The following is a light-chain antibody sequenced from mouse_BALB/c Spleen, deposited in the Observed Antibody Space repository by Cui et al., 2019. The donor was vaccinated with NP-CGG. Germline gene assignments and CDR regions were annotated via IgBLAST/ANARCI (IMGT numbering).Light chain of an antibody. V-gene: IGLV1*01. CDR1: IGAVTTSNY. Sequence: QAVVTQESALTTSPGGTVTLTCRSSIGAVTTSNYANWVQEKPDHLFTGLIGGTNNRAPGVPARFSGSLIGDKAALTITGAQTEDEAMYFCALWYSNHWVFGGGTKLTVL. CDR3: ALWYSNHWV. CDR2: GTN. J-gene: IGLJ1*01.